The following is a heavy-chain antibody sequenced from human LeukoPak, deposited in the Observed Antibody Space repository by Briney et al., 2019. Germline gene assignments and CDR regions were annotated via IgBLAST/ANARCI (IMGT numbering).Heavy chain of an antibody. V-gene: IGHV3-21*01. CDR2: ISSSSAYI. D-gene: IGHD3-16*02. CDR1: GFTFSSYS. J-gene: IGHJ4*02. CDR3: VLSYQGYFDH. Sequence: GGSLRLSCAASGFTFSSYSMNWVRQAPGKGLEWVSSISSSSAYIYYADSMKGRFTISRDNAKNSLFLQMNSLGADDTAVYYVVLSYQGYFDHWGQGTLVTVSS.